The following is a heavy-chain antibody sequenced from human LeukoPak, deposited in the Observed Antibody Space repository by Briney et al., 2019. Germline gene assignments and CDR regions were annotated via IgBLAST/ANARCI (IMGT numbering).Heavy chain of an antibody. CDR1: GGTFSSYA. CDR2: IIPIFGTA. V-gene: IGHV1-69*13. Sequence: SVKVSCKASGGTFSSYAISWVRQAPGQGLEWMGGIIPIFGTANYAQKFQGRVTITADESTSTANMELSSLRSEDTAVYYCARVGRGSGWYDVDYWGQGTLVTVSS. D-gene: IGHD6-19*01. CDR3: ARVGRGSGWYDVDY. J-gene: IGHJ4*02.